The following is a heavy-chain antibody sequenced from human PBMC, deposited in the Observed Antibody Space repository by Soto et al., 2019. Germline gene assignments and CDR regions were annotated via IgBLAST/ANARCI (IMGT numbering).Heavy chain of an antibody. J-gene: IGHJ4*02. Sequence: LRLSCAASGFTFSNAWMSWVRQAPGKGLEWVGRIKSKTDGGTTDYAAPVKGRFTISRDDSKNTLYLQMNSLKTEDTAVYYCTTPAGMVHVDYWGQGTLVTVSS. D-gene: IGHD1-1*01. V-gene: IGHV3-15*01. CDR3: TTPAGMVHVDY. CDR2: IKSKTDGGTT. CDR1: GFTFSNAW.